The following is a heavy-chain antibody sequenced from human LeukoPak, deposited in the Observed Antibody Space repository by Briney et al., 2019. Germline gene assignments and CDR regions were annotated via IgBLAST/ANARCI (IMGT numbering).Heavy chain of an antibody. CDR1: GGTFSSYA. CDR3: ARGSMTTVVTENWFDT. Sequence: SVKVSCKASGGTFSSYAFSCVRQAPGQGLEWMGRIIPILGIANYAQKFQGRVTITADKSTSTAYMELSSLRSEDTAVYYCARGSMTTVVTENWFDTWGQGTLVTVSS. CDR2: IIPILGIA. V-gene: IGHV1-69*04. J-gene: IGHJ5*02. D-gene: IGHD4-23*01.